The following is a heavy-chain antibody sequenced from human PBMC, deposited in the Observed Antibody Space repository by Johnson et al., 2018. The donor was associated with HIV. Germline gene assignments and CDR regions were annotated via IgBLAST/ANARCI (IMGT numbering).Heavy chain of an antibody. D-gene: IGHD6-13*01. CDR3: ARGAYSSSWHASDASDI. J-gene: IGHJ3*02. CDR2: IDWNGGSS. Sequence: VQLVESGGGVVRPWGSLRLSCAASGFTFDDYGMTWVRQAPGKGLEWVSGIDWNGGSSGYADSVKGRFSISRDNGKNSLYLQMNSLRAEDTALYYCARGAYSSSWHASDASDIWGQGTMVTVSS. CDR1: GFTFDDYG. V-gene: IGHV3-20*04.